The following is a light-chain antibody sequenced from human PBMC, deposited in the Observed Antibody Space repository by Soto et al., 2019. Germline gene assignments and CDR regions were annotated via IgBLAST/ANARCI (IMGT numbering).Light chain of an antibody. CDR1: SSDVGGYNY. V-gene: IGLV2-14*01. J-gene: IGLJ2*01. CDR2: DVS. Sequence: QSALTQPASVSGSPGQSITISCTGTSSDVGGYNYVSWYQQHPGRAPKLLIYDVSNRPSGVSNRFSGSKSGNTASLTISGIQAEDEADYYCSSYTSTSNVVFGGWTKLTVL. CDR3: SSYTSTSNVV.